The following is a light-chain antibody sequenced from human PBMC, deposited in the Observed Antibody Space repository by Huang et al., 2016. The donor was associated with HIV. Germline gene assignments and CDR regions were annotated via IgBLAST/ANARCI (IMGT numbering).Light chain of an antibody. CDR2: AAS. CDR1: QAISNS. J-gene: IGKJ1*01. CDR3: QQYYASPRT. V-gene: IGKV1-NL1*01. Sequence: DIQLTQSPASVAVSVGDTVTVTCRATQAISNSLAWYQQKPGTAPKLLVSAASSLETGVPSRFRGSGSGTTYSFTITSLQPDDFAIYYCQQYYASPRTFGQGTVVEVK.